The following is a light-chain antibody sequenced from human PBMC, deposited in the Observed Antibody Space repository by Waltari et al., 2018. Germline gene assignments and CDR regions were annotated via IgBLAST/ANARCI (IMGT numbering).Light chain of an antibody. V-gene: IGLV1-47*01. CDR3: LAWDDSLSGPV. Sequence: QSVLTQPPSASGTAGQRVTISCSGSSSNIGSNYVYWYLQLPGSATKLLIYLNIHRPSGVPDRFSGSKSGTSASLAISVLRSEDEADYYCLAWDDSLSGPVFGGGTKLTVL. J-gene: IGLJ3*02. CDR2: LNI. CDR1: SSNIGSNY.